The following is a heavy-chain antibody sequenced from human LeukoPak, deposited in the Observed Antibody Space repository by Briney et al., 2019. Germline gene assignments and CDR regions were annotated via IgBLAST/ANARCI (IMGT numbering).Heavy chain of an antibody. J-gene: IGHJ4*02. V-gene: IGHV3-74*01. D-gene: IGHD1-26*01. CDR1: GFTFSSYW. Sequence: GGSLRLSCAASGFTFSSYWMHWVRQAPGKGLVWISRINNDGRSTTYADSVKGRFPISRDNAKNTLYLQMNSLRAEDMAVYYCARGYSGNYRVDYWGQGTLVTVSS. CDR2: INNDGRST. CDR3: ARGYSGNYRVDY.